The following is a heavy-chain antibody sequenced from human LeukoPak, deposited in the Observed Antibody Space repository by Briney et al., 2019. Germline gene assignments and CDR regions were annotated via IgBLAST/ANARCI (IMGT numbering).Heavy chain of an antibody. V-gene: IGHV4-38-2*02. Sequence: SETLSLTCTVSGYSISSGYYWGWIRQPPGKGLEWIGSIYHSGSTYYNPSLKSRVTISVDTSKNQFSLKLSSVTAADTAVYYCARRTYYYDSSGSGGDAFDIWGQGTMVTVSS. J-gene: IGHJ3*02. CDR1: GYSISSGYY. CDR2: IYHSGST. CDR3: ARRTYYYDSSGSGGDAFDI. D-gene: IGHD3-22*01.